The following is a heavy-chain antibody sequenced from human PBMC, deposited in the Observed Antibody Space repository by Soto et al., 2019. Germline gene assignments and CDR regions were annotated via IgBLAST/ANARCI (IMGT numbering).Heavy chain of an antibody. D-gene: IGHD3-16*02. V-gene: IGHV3-23*01. CDR2: ISGSGGST. Sequence: PGGSLRLSCAASGFTFSSYAMSWVRQAPGKGLEWVSAISGSGGSTYYADSVKGRFTISRDNSKNTLYLQMNSLRAEDTAVYYCAKVGSRSDDYIWGSYRYTPVGPSTPFDYWGQGTLVTVSS. CDR3: AKVGSRSDDYIWGSYRYTPVGPSTPFDY. J-gene: IGHJ4*02. CDR1: GFTFSSYA.